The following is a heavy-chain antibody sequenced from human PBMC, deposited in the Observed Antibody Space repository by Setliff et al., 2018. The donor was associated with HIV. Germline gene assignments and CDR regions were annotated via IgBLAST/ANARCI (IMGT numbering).Heavy chain of an antibody. J-gene: IGHJ4*02. Sequence: PGGSLRLSCAASGFTFSDYYMSWIRLAPGKGLEWVSYITGSSSYTNYADSVKGRFTISRDNAKNSLYLQMNSLRAEDTAVYYCARVMIGYSGYDAFDYWGQGTLVTVSS. CDR1: GFTFSDYY. CDR2: ITGSSSYT. CDR3: ARVMIGYSGYDAFDY. D-gene: IGHD5-12*01. V-gene: IGHV3-11*05.